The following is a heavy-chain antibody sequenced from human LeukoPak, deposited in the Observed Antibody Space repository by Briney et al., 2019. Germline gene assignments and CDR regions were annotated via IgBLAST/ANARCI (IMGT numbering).Heavy chain of an antibody. CDR3: ARHQLRGFLDDN. D-gene: IGHD3-10*01. CDR2: IYYSGAT. Sequence: SETLSLTCAVSGGSINSDYWSWIRQPPGKGLEWIGCIYYSGATNYNPSLNSRVTISIDTSKARFSLRLTSVTAADTAVYYCARHQLRGFLDDNWGQGILVTVSS. J-gene: IGHJ4*02. CDR1: GGSINSDY. V-gene: IGHV4-59*08.